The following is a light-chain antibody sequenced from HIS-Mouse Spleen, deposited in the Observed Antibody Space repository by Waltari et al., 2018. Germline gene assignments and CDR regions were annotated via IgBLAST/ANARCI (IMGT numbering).Light chain of an antibody. CDR1: QSVSSSD. Sequence: EIVLTQSPGTLSLSPGERATLSCRASQSVSSSDLAWDQQKPGQAPRRLIYGASSRATGIPDRVSGSGSGTDFTLTISRLEPEDFAVYYCQQYGSSPWTFGQGTKVEIK. CDR3: QQYGSSPWT. CDR2: GAS. V-gene: IGKV3-20*01. J-gene: IGKJ1*01.